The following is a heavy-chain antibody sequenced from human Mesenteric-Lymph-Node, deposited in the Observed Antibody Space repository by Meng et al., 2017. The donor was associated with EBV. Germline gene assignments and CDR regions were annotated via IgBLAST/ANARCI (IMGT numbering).Heavy chain of an antibody. V-gene: IGHV2-5*02. CDR1: GFSLSTSGVG. J-gene: IGHJ5*02. CDR3: AHRTSNCFDP. CDR2: IYWDDDK. Sequence: QITLKESGPTPVKPTQTLTLTCTFSGFSLSTSGVGVGWIRQPPGKALEWLALIYWDDDKRYSPSLKTRLTITKDTSENQVVLTMTNMDPVDAATYYCAHRTSNCFDPWGQGTLVTVSS.